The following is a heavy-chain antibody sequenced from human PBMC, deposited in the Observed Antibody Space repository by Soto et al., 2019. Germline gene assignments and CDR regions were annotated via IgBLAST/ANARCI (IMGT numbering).Heavy chain of an antibody. Sequence: ASVKVSCKASGYTITSYGISWVRQAPGQGLEWMGWMNANSGNTNYAQKFQGRVTMTRNTSISTAYMELRSLRSDDTAVYYCARVPINYYGSGSFEMDVWGQGTTVTVSS. J-gene: IGHJ6*02. CDR3: ARVPINYYGSGSFEMDV. V-gene: IGHV1-8*02. CDR1: GYTITSYG. D-gene: IGHD3-10*01. CDR2: MNANSGNT.